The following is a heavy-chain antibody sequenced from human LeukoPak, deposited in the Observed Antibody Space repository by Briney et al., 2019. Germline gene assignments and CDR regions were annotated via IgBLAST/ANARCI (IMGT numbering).Heavy chain of an antibody. D-gene: IGHD2-15*01. J-gene: IGHJ4*02. CDR1: GFTFSDYY. V-gene: IGHV3-11*01. Sequence: PGGSLRLSCAASGFTFSDYYMNWIRQAPGKGLEWVSYISNSGSSIYYADSVKGRFTISRDNSKNTLYLQMNSLRVEDTAVYYCAKSQKAVVVAASLNYWGQGTLVTVSS. CDR2: ISNSGSSI. CDR3: AKSQKAVVVAASLNY.